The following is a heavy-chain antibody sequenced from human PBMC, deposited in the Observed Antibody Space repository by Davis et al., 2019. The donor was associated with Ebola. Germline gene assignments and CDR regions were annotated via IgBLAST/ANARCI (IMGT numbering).Heavy chain of an antibody. CDR3: ARDVGFSYSSGWYGWHAFDI. D-gene: IGHD6-19*01. J-gene: IGHJ3*02. CDR2: INAGNGNT. CDR1: GYTFTSYA. Sequence: ASVKVSCKASGYTFTSYAMHWVRQAPGQRLEWMGWINAGNGNTKYSQKFQGRVTITRDTSASTAYMELSSLRSEDTAVYYCARDVGFSYSSGWYGWHAFDIWGQGTMVTVSS. V-gene: IGHV1-3*01.